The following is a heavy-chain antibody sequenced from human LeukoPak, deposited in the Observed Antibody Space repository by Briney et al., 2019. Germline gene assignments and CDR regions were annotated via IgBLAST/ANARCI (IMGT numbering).Heavy chain of an antibody. D-gene: IGHD3-3*01. V-gene: IGHV1-18*01. CDR3: ARDRLPAAAYYDFWSGYYKWTPGSYFDY. CDR2: ISAYNGNT. Sequence: ASVKVSCKASGYTFTSYGISWVRQAPGQGLEWMGWISAYNGNTNYAQKLQGRVTMTTDTSTSTAYMELRSLRSDDTAVYYCARDRLPAAAYYDFWSGYYKWTPGSYFDYWGQGTPVTVSS. CDR1: GYTFTSYG. J-gene: IGHJ4*02.